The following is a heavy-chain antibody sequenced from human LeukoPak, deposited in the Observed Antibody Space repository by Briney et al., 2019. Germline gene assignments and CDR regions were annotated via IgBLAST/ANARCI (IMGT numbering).Heavy chain of an antibody. Sequence: GASVKVSCKASGYTFTGYYMHWVRQAPGQGLEWMGWINPNSGGTNYAQKFQGRVTMTRGTSISTAYMELSRLRSDDTAVYYCASLFDSNSVSYDYWGQGTLVTVSS. CDR3: ASLFDSNSVSYDY. CDR2: INPNSGGT. V-gene: IGHV1-2*02. D-gene: IGHD4-11*01. J-gene: IGHJ4*02. CDR1: GYTFTGYY.